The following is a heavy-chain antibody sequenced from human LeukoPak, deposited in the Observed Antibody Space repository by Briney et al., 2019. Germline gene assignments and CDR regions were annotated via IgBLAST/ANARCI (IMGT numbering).Heavy chain of an antibody. CDR1: GYTFTSYD. CDR2: MNPNSGNT. V-gene: IGHV1-8*01. D-gene: IGHD2-2*01. CDR3: ARVGRPSYQPPPEEYYYYYYMDV. Sequence: ASVKVSCKASGYTFTSYDINWVRQATGQGLEWMGWMNPNSGNTGYAQKFQGRVTMTRNTSISTAYMELSSLRSEDTAVYYCARVGRPSYQPPPEEYYYYYYMDVWGKGTTVTVSS. J-gene: IGHJ6*03.